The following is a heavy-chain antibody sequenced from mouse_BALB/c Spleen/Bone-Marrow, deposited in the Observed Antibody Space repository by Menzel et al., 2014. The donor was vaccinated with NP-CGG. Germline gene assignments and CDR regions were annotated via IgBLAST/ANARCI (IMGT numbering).Heavy chain of an antibody. Sequence: QVQLKDSGAELMKPGASVKISCKATGYTFSSYWIEWVKQRPGHGLEWIGEILPGRGSTNYNEKFEGKATFTSDTSSNTAYMQLSSLTSEDSAVYYCARRDTTAMDYWGQGTSVTVSS. V-gene: IGHV1-9*01. CDR1: GYTFSSYW. CDR3: ARRDTTAMDY. J-gene: IGHJ4*01. D-gene: IGHD1-1*01. CDR2: ILPGRGST.